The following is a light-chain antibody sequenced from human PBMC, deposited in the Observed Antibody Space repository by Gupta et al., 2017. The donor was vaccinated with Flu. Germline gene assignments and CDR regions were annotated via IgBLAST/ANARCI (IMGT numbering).Light chain of an antibody. J-gene: IGKJ4*01. CDR2: AAS. CDR3: QQPNSCPPLT. V-gene: IGKV1-12*01. CDR1: QGIRSW. Sequence: DIRRNHSQSSVSASAGDRVTITCRASQGIRSWLAWYKQKPWQAPKLLIYAASSWQSGVPSRFSGSGYGTDFTLTISSRQPEDFAAYYCQQPNSCPPLTFGRGTQVDIK.